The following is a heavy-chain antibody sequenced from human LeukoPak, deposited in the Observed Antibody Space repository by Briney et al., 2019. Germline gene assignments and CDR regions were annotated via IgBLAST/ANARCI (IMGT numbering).Heavy chain of an antibody. J-gene: IGHJ5*02. V-gene: IGHV4-4*07. CDR2: IYTSGST. Sequence: KPSETLSLTCTVSGGSISSYYWSWIRQPAGKGLEWIGRIYTSGSTNYNPSLKSRVTMSVDTSKNQFPLKLSSVTAADTAVYYCARDLRSGYDLSWFDPWGQGTLVTVSS. CDR3: ARDLRSGYDLSWFDP. D-gene: IGHD5-12*01. CDR1: GGSISSYY.